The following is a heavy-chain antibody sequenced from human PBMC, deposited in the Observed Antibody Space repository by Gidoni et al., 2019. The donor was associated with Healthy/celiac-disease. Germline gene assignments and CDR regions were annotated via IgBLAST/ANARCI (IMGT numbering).Heavy chain of an antibody. J-gene: IGHJ2*01. Sequence: QVQLVESGGGVVQPGRSLRLSCAASGFTFSSYGMHWVRQAPGKGLEWVAVIWYDGSNKYYADSVKGRFTISRDNSKNTLYLQMNSLRAEDTAVYYCARPSGSYPYWYFDLWGRGTLVTVSS. D-gene: IGHD1-26*01. CDR3: ARPSGSYPYWYFDL. CDR2: IWYDGSNK. V-gene: IGHV3-33*01. CDR1: GFTFSSYG.